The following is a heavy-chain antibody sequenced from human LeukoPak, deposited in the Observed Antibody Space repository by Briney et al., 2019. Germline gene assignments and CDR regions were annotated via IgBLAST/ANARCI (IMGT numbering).Heavy chain of an antibody. Sequence: GGSLRLSCAASGFTFSSYAMSWVRQAPGKGLEWVSGITNSGENTYYADSVKGRFTISRDNSKNTLYLQMNSLRAEDTAVYYCAKEDYYGSGSYFDYWGQGTLVTVSS. V-gene: IGHV3-23*01. CDR1: GFTFSSYA. CDR2: ITNSGENT. D-gene: IGHD3-10*01. J-gene: IGHJ4*02. CDR3: AKEDYYGSGSYFDY.